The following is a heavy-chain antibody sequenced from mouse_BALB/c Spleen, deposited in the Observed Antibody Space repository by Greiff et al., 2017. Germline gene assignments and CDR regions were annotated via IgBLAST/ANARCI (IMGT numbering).Heavy chain of an antibody. CDR3: ARQGGNYNYYAMDY. CDR2: IYPGDGDT. CDR1: GYTFTSYW. Sequence: QVQLKQSGAELARPGASVKLSCKASGYTFTSYWMQWVKQRPGQGLEWIGAIYPGDGDTRYTQKFKGKATLTADKSSSTAYMQLSSLASEDSAVYYCARQGGNYNYYAMDYWGQGTSVTVSS. D-gene: IGHD2-1*01. V-gene: IGHV1-87*01. J-gene: IGHJ4*01.